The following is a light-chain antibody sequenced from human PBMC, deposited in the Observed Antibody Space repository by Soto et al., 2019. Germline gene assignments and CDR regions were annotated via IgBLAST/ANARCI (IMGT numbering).Light chain of an antibody. J-gene: IGLJ2*01. CDR3: SSYTYSNTLV. V-gene: IGLV2-14*01. CDR2: EVF. CDR1: SSDVGDYNY. Sequence: QSALTQPASVSGSPGQSITISCTATSSDVGDYNYVSWYQQHPGKAPKLLIYEVFKWPSGVSNRFSGSKSGNTASLTISGLQAEDESDYYCSSYTYSNTLVFGGGTKLTVL.